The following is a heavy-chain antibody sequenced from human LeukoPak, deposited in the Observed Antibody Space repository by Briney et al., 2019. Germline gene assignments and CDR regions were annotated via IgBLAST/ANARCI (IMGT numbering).Heavy chain of an antibody. V-gene: IGHV3-7*01. D-gene: IGHD4-23*01. CDR2: IKQDGREK. CDR1: GFTFSSYW. Sequence: GGSLRLSCAASGFTFSSYWMTWVRQAPGKGLEWVAIIKQDGREKYYVDSVKGRFTISRDNAKNTLYLQMNSLRAEDTAVYYCAKDLPTPYFDYWGQGTLVTVSS. J-gene: IGHJ4*02. CDR3: AKDLPTPYFDY.